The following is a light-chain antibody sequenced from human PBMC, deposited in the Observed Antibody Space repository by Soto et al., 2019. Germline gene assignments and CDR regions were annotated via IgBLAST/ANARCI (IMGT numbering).Light chain of an antibody. Sequence: QPVLTQSPSASASLGASVKLTCTLSSGHSSYAIAWHQQQPEKGPRYLMKLNSDGSHSKGDGIPDRFSGSSSGAERYLTISSLQSEDEADYYCQTLGTDIVVFGGGTKVTVL. V-gene: IGLV4-69*01. J-gene: IGLJ2*01. CDR3: QTLGTDIVV. CDR1: SGHSSYA. CDR2: LNSDGSH.